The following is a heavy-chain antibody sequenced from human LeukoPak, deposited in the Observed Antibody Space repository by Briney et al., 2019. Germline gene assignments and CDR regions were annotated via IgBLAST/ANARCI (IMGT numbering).Heavy chain of an antibody. Sequence: SETLSLTCAVYGGSFSGYYWNWIRQSPGKGLEWIGEINHSGSTNYIPSLESRVIISVDTSKNQFSLKLSSVTAADTAVYYCARPGSNTWYSAFDYWGQGTLVTVSS. CDR1: GGSFSGYY. CDR2: INHSGST. D-gene: IGHD6-13*01. CDR3: ARPGSNTWYSAFDY. J-gene: IGHJ4*02. V-gene: IGHV4-34*01.